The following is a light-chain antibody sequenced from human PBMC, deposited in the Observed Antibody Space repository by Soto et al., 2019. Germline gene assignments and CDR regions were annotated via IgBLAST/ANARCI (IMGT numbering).Light chain of an antibody. CDR2: AAS. J-gene: IGKJ1*01. CDR1: HRSISSY. V-gene: IGKV3-20*01. Sequence: PGERGNIACSATHRSISSYLTWYQQKPGQAPKLLMSAASSRDTGVPSRFSGNGSGTDFTLTITGLEPEDFAPYYCQQNCSSPLSFGQGTKVDI. CDR3: QQNCSSPLS.